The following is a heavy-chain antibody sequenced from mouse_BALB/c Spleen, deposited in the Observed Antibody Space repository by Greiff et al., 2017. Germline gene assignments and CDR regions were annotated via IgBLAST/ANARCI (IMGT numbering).Heavy chain of an antibody. CDR2: INPDSSTI. J-gene: IGHJ2*01. CDR1: GFDFSRYW. CDR3: ARRQDYYGSTPLDY. V-gene: IGHV4-1*02. D-gene: IGHD1-1*01. Sequence: EVKLLESGGGLVQPGGSLKLSCAASGFDFSRYWMSWVRQAPGKGLEWIGEINPDSSTINYTPSLKDKFIISRDNAKNTLYLQMSKVRSEDTALYYCARRQDYYGSTPLDYWGQGTTLTVSS.